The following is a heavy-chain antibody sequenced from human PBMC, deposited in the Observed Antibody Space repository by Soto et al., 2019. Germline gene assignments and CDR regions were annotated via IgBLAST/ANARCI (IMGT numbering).Heavy chain of an antibody. V-gene: IGHV4-39*01. CDR3: ACFYLYSEDGIRDGRSVSAVLLNRSSDL. CDR2: IYYSGTT. Sequence: PGKGLEWIGSIYYSGTTYYNPSLNSRVTVSVDTSKNQFSLKVTSVTAADTAVYYCACFYLYSEDGIRDGRSVSAVLLNRSSDL. J-gene: IGHJ2*01. D-gene: IGHD1-20*01.